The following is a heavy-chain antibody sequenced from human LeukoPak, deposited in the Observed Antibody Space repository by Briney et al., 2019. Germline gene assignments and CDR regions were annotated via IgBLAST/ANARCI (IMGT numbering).Heavy chain of an antibody. D-gene: IGHD2-2*02. J-gene: IGHJ4*02. V-gene: IGHV3-53*01. Sequence: GGSLRLSCAASGFTVSTNYMTWVRQAPGKGLEWVSVIYSGGTTYYADSVKGRFTISRDNSKNTLLLQMNSLRAEDTAVYYCARAPYTGLYFLDYWGQGTLVTVSS. CDR2: IYSGGTT. CDR3: ARAPYTGLYFLDY. CDR1: GFTVSTNY.